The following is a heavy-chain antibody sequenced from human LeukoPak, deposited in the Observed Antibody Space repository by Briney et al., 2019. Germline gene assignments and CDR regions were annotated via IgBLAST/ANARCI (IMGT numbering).Heavy chain of an antibody. D-gene: IGHD3-22*01. CDR1: GYTFTSYG. J-gene: IGHJ5*02. Sequence: ASVKVSCKASGYTFTSYGISWVRQAPGQGLEWMGWISAYNGNTNYAQKLQGRVTMTTDTSTSTAYMELSSLRSEDTAVYYCARVGSSGYYYQYNWFDPWGQGTLVTVSS. V-gene: IGHV1-18*01. CDR2: ISAYNGNT. CDR3: ARVGSSGYYYQYNWFDP.